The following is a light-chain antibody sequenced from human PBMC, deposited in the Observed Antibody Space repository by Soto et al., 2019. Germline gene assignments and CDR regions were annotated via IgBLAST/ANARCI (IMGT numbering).Light chain of an antibody. CDR3: QQYDSSPRT. CDR2: GAS. CDR1: QSVSTRS. J-gene: IGKJ1*01. Sequence: EIVLTQSPGTLSLSPGEGATLSCSASQSVSTRSLAWYQQKPGQAPRLLISGASSRAADIPDRFSGSGSGTDFTLTINRLEPEDFAVYYCQQYDSSPRTFGQGTKVDI. V-gene: IGKV3-20*01.